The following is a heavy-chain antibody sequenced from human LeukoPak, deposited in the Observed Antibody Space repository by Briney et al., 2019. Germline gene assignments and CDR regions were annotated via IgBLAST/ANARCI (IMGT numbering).Heavy chain of an antibody. V-gene: IGHV4-39*01. CDR1: GGSISSSSYY. CDR3: ASRGYSYGRYYYYGMDV. D-gene: IGHD5-18*01. CDR2: IYYSGST. J-gene: IGHJ6*02. Sequence: PSETLSLTCTVSGGSISSSSYYWGWIRQPPGTGLEWIGSIYYSGSTYYNPSPKSRVTISVDTSKNQFSLKLSSVTAADTAVYYCASRGYSYGRYYYYGMDVWGQGTTVTVSS.